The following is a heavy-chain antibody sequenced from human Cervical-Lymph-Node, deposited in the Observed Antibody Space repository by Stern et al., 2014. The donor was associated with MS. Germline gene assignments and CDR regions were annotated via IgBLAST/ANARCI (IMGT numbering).Heavy chain of an antibody. D-gene: IGHD3-22*01. CDR1: GFTFSNYW. CDR2: IKEDGSER. V-gene: IGHV3-7*01. J-gene: IGHJ4*02. Sequence: EGQLVESGGGLVQPGGSLTLSCVASGFTFSNYWMSWVRQAPGKGLEWLAHIKEDGSERNYVDSIKGRFTISRDNAKNSLYLHLNNLRAEDTAFYYCARDPGIVVFPSSPVWGQGTLVTVSS. CDR3: ARDPGIVVFPSSPV.